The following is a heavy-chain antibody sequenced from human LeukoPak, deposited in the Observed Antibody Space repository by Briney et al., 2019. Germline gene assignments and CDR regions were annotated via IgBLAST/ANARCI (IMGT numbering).Heavy chain of an antibody. D-gene: IGHD3-9*01. Sequence: GGSLRLSCAASGFTFSSYSMNWVRQAPGKGLEWVSSISSSSSYIYYADSVKGRFTISRDNAKNSLYLQMNSLRAEDTAVYYCARDGVRYFDWLSYSEAYFDYWGQGTLVTVSS. CDR2: ISSSSSYI. J-gene: IGHJ4*02. CDR3: ARDGVRYFDWLSYSEAYFDY. CDR1: GFTFSSYS. V-gene: IGHV3-21*01.